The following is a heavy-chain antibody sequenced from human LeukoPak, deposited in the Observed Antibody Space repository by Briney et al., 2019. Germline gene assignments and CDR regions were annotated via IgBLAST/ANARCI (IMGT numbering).Heavy chain of an antibody. V-gene: IGHV4-4*07. D-gene: IGHD3-22*01. CDR1: GGSISSYY. J-gene: IGHJ4*02. Sequence: SETLSLTCTVSGGSISSYYWSWIRQPAGKGLEWIGRIYTSGSTNYNPSLKRRVTMSVDTSKNQFSLKLSSVTAADTAVYYCARGSYDSSGYYYVESDWGQGTLVTVSS. CDR2: IYTSGST. CDR3: ARGSYDSSGYYYVESD.